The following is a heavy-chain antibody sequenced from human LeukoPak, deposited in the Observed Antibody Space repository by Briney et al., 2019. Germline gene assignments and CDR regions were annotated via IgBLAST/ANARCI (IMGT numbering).Heavy chain of an antibody. V-gene: IGHV3-30*04. CDR2: ISYDGSNK. CDR1: GFTFSSYA. Sequence: GGSLRLSCAASGFTFSSYAMHWVRQAPGKGLEWVAVISYDGSNKYYADSVKGRFTISRDNSKNTLYLQMNSLRAEDTAVYYCARDSSRGYDSSGYYGRRPYYYYYGMDVWGQGTTVTVSS. CDR3: ARDSSRGYDSSGYYGRRPYYYYYGMDV. D-gene: IGHD3-22*01. J-gene: IGHJ6*02.